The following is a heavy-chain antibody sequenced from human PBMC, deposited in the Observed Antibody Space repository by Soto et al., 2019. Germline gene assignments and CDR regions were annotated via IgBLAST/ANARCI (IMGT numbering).Heavy chain of an antibody. V-gene: IGHV3-7*01. CDR2: VKQDGSEN. D-gene: IGHD3-10*01. Sequence: GGSLRLSCAASGFTFNTYWMSWVRQAPGKGLEWLANVKQDGSENHYVDSVKGRFTISRDNAKNSLYLQMNSLRAEDTAVYYCAKYGIGSDNYNTYFDYWGQGTLVTVSS. CDR1: GFTFNTYW. J-gene: IGHJ4*02. CDR3: AKYGIGSDNYNTYFDY.